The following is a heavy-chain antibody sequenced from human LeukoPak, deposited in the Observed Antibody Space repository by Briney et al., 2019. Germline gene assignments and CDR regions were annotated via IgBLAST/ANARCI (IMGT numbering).Heavy chain of an antibody. J-gene: IGHJ2*01. CDR1: GFTFSNYW. V-gene: IGHV3-7*01. CDR2: IKQDGSEK. CDR3: ASLGPYWYFDL. Sequence: GGSLRLSCAASGFTFSNYWMSWLRQAPGKGLEWVANIKQDGSEKSYVDSVKGRFTISRDNPKNSLYLQMNSLRAEDTAVYYCASLGPYWYFDLWGRGTLVTVSS. D-gene: IGHD3-10*01.